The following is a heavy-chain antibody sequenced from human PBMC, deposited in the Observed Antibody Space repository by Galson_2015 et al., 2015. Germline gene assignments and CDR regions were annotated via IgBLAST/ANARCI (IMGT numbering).Heavy chain of an antibody. V-gene: IGHV4-4*02. D-gene: IGHD6-19*01. CDR1: GGSISSSNW. Sequence: ATLSLTCTVSGGSISSSNWWSWVRQPPGKGLEWIGEIYHSGSTNYNPSLKSRVTISVDKSKNQFSLKLSSVTAADTAVYYCARENHSSGWYGMDVWGQGTTVTVSS. CDR2: IYHSGST. J-gene: IGHJ6*02. CDR3: ARENHSSGWYGMDV.